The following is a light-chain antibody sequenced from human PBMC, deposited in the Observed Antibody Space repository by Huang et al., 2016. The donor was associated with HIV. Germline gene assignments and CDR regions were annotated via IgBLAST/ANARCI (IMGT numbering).Light chain of an antibody. J-gene: IGKJ2*01. V-gene: IGKV3-11*01. CDR1: QSVFSY. Sequence: EIVLTQSPGTLSLSPGERATLSCRTSQSVFSYLAWYQQRPGQAPRLLMYDASNRATGIPARFSGSGSGTDFTLTISSLEPEDVAVYYCQQRSAWPRTFGQGTKLEIK. CDR3: QQRSAWPRT. CDR2: DAS.